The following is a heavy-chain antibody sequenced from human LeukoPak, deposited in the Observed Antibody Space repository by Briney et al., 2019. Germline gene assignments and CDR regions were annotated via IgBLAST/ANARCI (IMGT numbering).Heavy chain of an antibody. CDR3: AKGRGGRQYSSTSCFDY. CDR2: ILYDGSNK. D-gene: IGHD2-2*01. Sequence: GGSLRLSCAASGFTFSSYGMHWVRQAPGKGLEWVAFILYDGSNKYYADSVKGRFTISRDNSKNTLYLQMNSLRAEDTAVYYCAKGRGGRQYSSTSCFDYWGQGTLVTVSS. V-gene: IGHV3-30*02. CDR1: GFTFSSYG. J-gene: IGHJ4*02.